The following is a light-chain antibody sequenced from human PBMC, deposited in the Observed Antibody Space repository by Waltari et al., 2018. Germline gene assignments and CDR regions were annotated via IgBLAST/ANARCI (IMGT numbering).Light chain of an antibody. J-gene: IGKJ2*01. CDR3: MQGSHWPYT. V-gene: IGKV4-1*01. CDR2: WAS. Sequence: DIVMTQSPDSLAVSLGERATINCKSSQSVLYSSNNKNYLAWYQQKPGQPPKLLIYWASTRDSGVPDRFGGSGSGTDFTLEISRVEAEDVAVYYCMQGSHWPYTFGQGTKLEIK. CDR1: QSVLYSSNNKNY.